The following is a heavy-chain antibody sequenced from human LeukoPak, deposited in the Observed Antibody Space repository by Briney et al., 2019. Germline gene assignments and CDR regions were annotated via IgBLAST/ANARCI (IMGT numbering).Heavy chain of an antibody. CDR1: GYIFTDYC. CDR3: ARSRTPFYYYGMHV. D-gene: IGHD1-1*01. Sequence: VASVKVSCKASGYIFTDYCVHWIRQAPGQGLEWMGWIDPNSGGTHHAPNFQGRVTMTRDTSSSTVYMDLSRLRSADAAIYYCARSRTPFYYYGMHVWGLGTSVTVSS. J-gene: IGHJ6*02. CDR2: IDPNSGGT. V-gene: IGHV1-2*02.